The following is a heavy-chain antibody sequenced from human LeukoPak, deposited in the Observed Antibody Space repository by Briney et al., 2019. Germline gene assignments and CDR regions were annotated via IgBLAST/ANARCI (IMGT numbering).Heavy chain of an antibody. CDR1: GGSISGSSYY. CDR3: ARGGDYGDLRYFDY. Sequence: SETLSLTCTVSGGSISGSSYYWGWSRQHPGEGLEWIGSISSSGSTYYNPSLKSRVTFSVDTSKNQFSLKLNSVTAADTAVYYCARGGDYGDLRYFDYWGQGTLVTVSS. CDR2: ISSSGST. D-gene: IGHD4-17*01. V-gene: IGHV4-39*07. J-gene: IGHJ4*02.